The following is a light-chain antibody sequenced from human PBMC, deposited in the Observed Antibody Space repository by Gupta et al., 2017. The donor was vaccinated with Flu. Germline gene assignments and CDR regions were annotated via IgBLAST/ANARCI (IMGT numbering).Light chain of an antibody. J-gene: IGKJ1*01. CDR3: QQYNNWPPWT. CDR2: GAS. CDR1: QSVNSN. Sequence: EIVMTQSPATLSVSPGESATLSCRSSQSVNSNLAWYQQKPGQAPRLVIYGASTRATGIPARFSGSGSGTEFTLTISSLQSEDFAVYYCQQYNNWPPWTSGQGTKVEIK. V-gene: IGKV3-15*01.